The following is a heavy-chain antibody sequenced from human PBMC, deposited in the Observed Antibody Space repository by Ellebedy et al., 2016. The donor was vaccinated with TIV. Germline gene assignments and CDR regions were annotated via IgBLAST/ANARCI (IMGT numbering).Heavy chain of an antibody. Sequence: GGSLRLSCAASGFTFSSHNMNWVRHAQGQGLEWVSHISSSSSYIYYADSLKGRLTISRDNAKNSLYLEMNSLRAEDTAVYYCVRGGNFGVVIIDPFDIWGQGTMVTVSS. D-gene: IGHD3-3*01. CDR1: GFTFSSHN. CDR2: ISSSSSYI. J-gene: IGHJ3*02. CDR3: VRGGNFGVVIIDPFDI. V-gene: IGHV3-21*01.